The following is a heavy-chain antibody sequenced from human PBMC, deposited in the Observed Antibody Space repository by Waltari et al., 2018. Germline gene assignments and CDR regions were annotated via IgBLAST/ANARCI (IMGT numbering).Heavy chain of an antibody. J-gene: IGHJ4*02. V-gene: IGHV3-7*01. CDR3: VRDGLIHAADY. CDR2: INGDESAK. Sequence: EVQLVESGGNLVQPGGSLRLSCVASGFTFSNYYMMWVRQAPGKGLGWVANINGDESAKNYMDSVRGRFTISRDNAKNSVYMQLNSLRDDDTAVYYCVRDGLIHAADYWGQGTLVSVSS. CDR1: GFTFSNYY. D-gene: IGHD2-15*01.